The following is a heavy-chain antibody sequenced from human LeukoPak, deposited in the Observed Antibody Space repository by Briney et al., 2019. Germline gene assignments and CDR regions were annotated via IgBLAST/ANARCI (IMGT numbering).Heavy chain of an antibody. CDR1: GFTFSHYS. J-gene: IGHJ4*02. D-gene: IGHD3-22*01. CDR2: MTDSSSTI. V-gene: IGHV3-48*04. Sequence: GGSLRLSCAASGFTFSHYSMNWVRQAPGRGLEWVSYMTDSSSTIYYADSVRGRFTISRDNARNSLFLQLNSLRAEDTAVYYCAREYVESSGYEIDYFDYWGLGTLVTVSS. CDR3: AREYVESSGYEIDYFDY.